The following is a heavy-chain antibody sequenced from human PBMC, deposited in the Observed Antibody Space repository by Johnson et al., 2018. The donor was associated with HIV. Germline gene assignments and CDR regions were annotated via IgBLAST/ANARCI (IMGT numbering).Heavy chain of an antibody. CDR3: AKDRGYGGNLDAFDI. D-gene: IGHD4-23*01. V-gene: IGHV3-30*02. CDR2: IRYDGSNN. J-gene: IGHJ3*02. Sequence: QMLLVESGGGLVQPGGSLRLSCAASGFTFSSYGMHWVRQAPGKGLEWVAFIRYDGSNNYYADSVKGRFTISRDNSKNTLYLQMNSLRAEDTAVYYCAKDRGYGGNLDAFDIWGQGTVVIVSS. CDR1: GFTFSSYG.